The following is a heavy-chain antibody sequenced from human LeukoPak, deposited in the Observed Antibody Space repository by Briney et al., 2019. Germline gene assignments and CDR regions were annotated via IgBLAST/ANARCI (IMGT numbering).Heavy chain of an antibody. D-gene: IGHD2-21*01. CDR1: GYTFSDYY. CDR2: INPTSGGT. CDR3: ARSIVVVIDWFDT. V-gene: IGHV1-2*02. J-gene: IGHJ5*02. Sequence: GASVKVSCKASGYTFSDYYLHWVRQAPGQGLEWMGWINPTSGGTSYGQKFQGRVTMTRDTSISTAYMELSRLRSDDTAVYYCARSIVVVIDWFDTWGQGTLVTVSS.